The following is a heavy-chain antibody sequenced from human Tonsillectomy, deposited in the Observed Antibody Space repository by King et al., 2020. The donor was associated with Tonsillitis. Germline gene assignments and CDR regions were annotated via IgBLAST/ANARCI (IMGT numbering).Heavy chain of an antibody. CDR2: SIPIFDTA. D-gene: IGHD2-2*01. Sequence: QLVQSGAEVKKPGSSVKVSCKASGGTFSSYAISWGRQAPGQGLEWMGGSIPIFDTANYAKNFQGRFTITADESTTTAYMELSSLRSEDTAVYYCARGYCSSTSCSYFDSWGQGTLVTVSS. V-gene: IGHV1-69*01. CDR1: GGTFSSYA. CDR3: ARGYCSSTSCSYFDS. J-gene: IGHJ4*02.